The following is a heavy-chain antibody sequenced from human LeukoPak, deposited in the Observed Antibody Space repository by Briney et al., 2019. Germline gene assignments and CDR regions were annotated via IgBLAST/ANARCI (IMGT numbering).Heavy chain of an antibody. V-gene: IGHV1-2*02. CDR2: INPNSGGT. CDR1: GYTFTGYY. CDR3: ARELNQAAAGNDY. J-gene: IGHJ4*02. D-gene: IGHD6-13*01. Sequence: ASVKVSCKASGYTFTGYYVHWVRQAPGQGLEWMGWINPNSGGTNYAQKFQGAVTMTRDTSISTAYMELSRLRSDDTAVYYCARELNQAAAGNDYWGQGTLVTVSS.